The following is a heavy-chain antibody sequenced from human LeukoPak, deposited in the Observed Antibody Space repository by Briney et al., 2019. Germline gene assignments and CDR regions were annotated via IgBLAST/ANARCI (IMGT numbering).Heavy chain of an antibody. Sequence: GGSLRLSCAASGFTFSNYWMSWLRQAPGKGLEWVANIKQDGSEKNYVDSVKGRFTISRDNAKNSLYLQMNSLRAEDTAVYYCAGPYCSGGSCYSGIANWGQGTLVTVSS. J-gene: IGHJ4*02. CDR3: AGPYCSGGSCYSGIAN. CDR2: IKQDGSEK. D-gene: IGHD2-15*01. CDR1: GFTFSNYW. V-gene: IGHV3-7*01.